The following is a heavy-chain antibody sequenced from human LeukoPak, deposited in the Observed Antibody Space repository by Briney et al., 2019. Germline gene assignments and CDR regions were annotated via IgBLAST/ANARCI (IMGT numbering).Heavy chain of an antibody. D-gene: IGHD3-22*01. CDR1: GFTFSNYA. CDR3: AKGGGNYYDSSGYYNYFDY. J-gene: IGHJ4*02. V-gene: IGHV3-23*01. Sequence: PGGSLRLSCAASGFTFSNYAMSWVRQAPGKGLEWVSTISGSGASTYYADSVKGRFTISRDNSKNTLLLQMNSLRAEDTAVYHCAKGGGNYYDSSGYYNYFDYWGQGTLVTVSS. CDR2: ISGSGAST.